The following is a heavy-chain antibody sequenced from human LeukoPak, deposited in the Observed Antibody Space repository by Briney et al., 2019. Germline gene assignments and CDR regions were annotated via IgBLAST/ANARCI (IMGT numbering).Heavy chain of an antibody. D-gene: IGHD1-26*01. V-gene: IGHV4-61*02. Sequence: SETLSLTCTVSGVSISSASYYWSWIRQPAGKGLEWIGRIYISGSTNYKSSLKSRVTISLDTSKNQFSLKLSSVTAADTAMYYCAKSGGYGLIDYWGQGTLVTVSS. CDR2: IYISGST. J-gene: IGHJ4*02. CDR1: GVSISSASYY. CDR3: AKSGGYGLIDY.